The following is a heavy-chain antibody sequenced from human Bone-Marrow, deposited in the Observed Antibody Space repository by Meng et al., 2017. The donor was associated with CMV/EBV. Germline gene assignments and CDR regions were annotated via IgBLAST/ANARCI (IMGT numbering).Heavy chain of an antibody. Sequence: GESLKISCRGSGYSFISNWIGWVRQMPGKGLERMGIIYPGDSDTRYSPSFQGQVTISADKSINTAFLQWSSLKASDTAMYYCARAIVGANDAFDIWGLGTMVTVSS. V-gene: IGHV5-51*01. D-gene: IGHD1-26*01. J-gene: IGHJ3*02. CDR1: GYSFISNW. CDR3: ARAIVGANDAFDI. CDR2: IYPGDSDT.